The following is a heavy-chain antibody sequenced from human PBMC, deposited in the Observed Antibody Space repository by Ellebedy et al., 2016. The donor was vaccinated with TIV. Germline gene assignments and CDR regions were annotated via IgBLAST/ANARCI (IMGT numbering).Heavy chain of an antibody. D-gene: IGHD1-26*01. CDR1: GFNFDSNA. CDR2: IGGDDHT. Sequence: PGGFLRLSCVASGFNFDSNAMSLVRQTPGKGLEWVAGIGGDDHTHYAHFVEGRFTISRDRSKSTLHLEMSRLRVEDSAVYYCAKDMVFGDGKWEIDVWGQGTTVTVSS. J-gene: IGHJ6*02. V-gene: IGHV3-23*01. CDR3: AKDMVFGDGKWEIDV.